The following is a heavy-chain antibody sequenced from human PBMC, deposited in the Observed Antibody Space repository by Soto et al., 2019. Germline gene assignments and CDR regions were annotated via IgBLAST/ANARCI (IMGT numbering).Heavy chain of an antibody. CDR2: INSDGSTT. CDR3: ARDAYYDMGV. Sequence: EVQLVESGGGLVQPGGSLRLSCAASGFTFSTYWMHWVGQAPGKGLVWVSRINSDGSTTNHADSVKGRFTISRDNAKNTLYLQMISLRAEDTAVYYCARDAYYDMGVWGQGTTVTVSS. J-gene: IGHJ6*02. V-gene: IGHV3-74*01. CDR1: GFTFSTYW.